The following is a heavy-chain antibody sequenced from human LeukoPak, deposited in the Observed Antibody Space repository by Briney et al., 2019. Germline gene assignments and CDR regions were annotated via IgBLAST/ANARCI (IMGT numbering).Heavy chain of an antibody. Sequence: ASETLSLTCTVSGGSISSGNYYWSWIRQPPGKGLEWIGYAYYSGNTNYNPSLKSRVTISVDTSKNQFSLNLTSVTAADTAIYYCVRDYRGYYMDVWGKGTTVTVSS. D-gene: IGHD3-16*01. CDR1: GGSISSGNYY. CDR3: VRDYRGYYMDV. CDR2: AYYSGNT. V-gene: IGHV4-61*01. J-gene: IGHJ6*03.